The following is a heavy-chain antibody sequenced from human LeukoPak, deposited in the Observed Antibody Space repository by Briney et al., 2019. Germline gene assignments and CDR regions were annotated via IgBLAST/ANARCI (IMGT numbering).Heavy chain of an antibody. D-gene: IGHD3-22*01. V-gene: IGHV3-48*04. J-gene: IGHJ3*02. Sequence: GGSLRLSCAASGFTFSNYGIHWVRQAPGKGLEWVSYISSSSSTIYYADSVKGRFTISRDNAKNSLYLQMNSLRAEDTAVYYCARSITMIVVVPDAFDIWGQGTMVTVSS. CDR1: GFTFSNYG. CDR3: ARSITMIVVVPDAFDI. CDR2: ISSSSSTI.